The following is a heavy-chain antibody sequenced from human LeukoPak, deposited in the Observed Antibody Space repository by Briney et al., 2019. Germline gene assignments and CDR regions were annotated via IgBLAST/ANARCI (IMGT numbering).Heavy chain of an antibody. J-gene: IGHJ4*02. CDR3: ARADKVLLWFGELSPFFDY. D-gene: IGHD3-10*01. CDR2: INHSGST. Sequence: PSETLSLTCTVSGGSISSGGYYWSWIRQPPGKGLEWIGEINHSGSTNYNPSLKSRVTISVDTSKNQFSLKLSSVTAADTAVYYCARADKVLLWFGELSPFFDYWGQGTLVTVSS. V-gene: IGHV4-39*07. CDR1: GGSISSGGYY.